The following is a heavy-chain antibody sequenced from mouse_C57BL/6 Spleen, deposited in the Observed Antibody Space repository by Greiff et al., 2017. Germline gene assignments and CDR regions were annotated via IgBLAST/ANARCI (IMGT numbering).Heavy chain of an antibody. Sequence: QVHVKQSGAELVKPGASVKISCKASGYAFSSYWMNWVKQRHGKGLEWIGQIYPGDGDPNYNVKFKGKDTLTAEKSSSTAYMQLSSLTSSDSAVYFSAIQRRNYYGSSYENYWVQGTTLTVSS. D-gene: IGHD1-1*01. CDR2: IYPGDGDP. V-gene: IGHV1-80*01. J-gene: IGHJ2*01. CDR3: AIQRRNYYGSSYENY. CDR1: GYAFSSYW.